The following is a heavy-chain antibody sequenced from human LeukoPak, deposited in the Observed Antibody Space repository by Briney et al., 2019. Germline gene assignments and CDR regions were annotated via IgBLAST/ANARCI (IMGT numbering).Heavy chain of an antibody. J-gene: IGHJ4*02. Sequence: ASVKVSCKASGYTFTDYYMHWVRQAPGQGFEWMGWINPNDGDTDYAQKFQGRVTMTRDTSISTALMEVSRLRSDDTAVYYCARANFLYCSSSTCLFDYWGQGTLVTVSS. D-gene: IGHD2-2*01. CDR1: GYTFTDYY. CDR3: ARANFLYCSSSTCLFDY. V-gene: IGHV1-2*02. CDR2: INPNDGDT.